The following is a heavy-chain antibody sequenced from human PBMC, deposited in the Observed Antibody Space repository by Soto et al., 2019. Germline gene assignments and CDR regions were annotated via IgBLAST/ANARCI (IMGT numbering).Heavy chain of an antibody. V-gene: IGHV4-34*01. CDR1: GGSFSGYY. D-gene: IGHD6-6*01. CDR3: ARRRYSSSSRLGFRNFSYYFDY. Sequence: QVQLQQWGAGLLKPSETLSLTCAVYGGSFSGYYWSWIRQPPGKGLEWIGEINHSGSTNYNPSLKSRVTISVDTSKNQFSLKLSSVTAADTAVYYCARRRYSSSSRLGFRNFSYYFDYWGQGTLVTVSS. J-gene: IGHJ4*02. CDR2: INHSGST.